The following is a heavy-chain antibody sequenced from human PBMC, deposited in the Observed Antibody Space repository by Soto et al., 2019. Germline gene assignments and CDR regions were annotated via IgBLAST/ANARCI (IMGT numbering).Heavy chain of an antibody. D-gene: IGHD6-13*01. CDR1: GFTFSSYA. CDR3: SKDIAAAGDFDY. V-gene: IGHV3-23*01. CDR2: ISGSGGST. Sequence: VQLLESGGGLVQPGGSLRLSCAASGFTFSSYAMSWVRQAPGKGLEWVSAISGSGGSTYYADSVKGRFTISRDNSKNTLYLHMNSLRAEDTAVYYCSKDIAAAGDFDYWGQGTLVTVSS. J-gene: IGHJ4*02.